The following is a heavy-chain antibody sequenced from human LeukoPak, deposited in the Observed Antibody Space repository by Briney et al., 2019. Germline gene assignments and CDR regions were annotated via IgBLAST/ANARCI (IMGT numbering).Heavy chain of an antibody. CDR3: ARVPGYDKFGRGYFQH. CDR2: SSAYNGNT. V-gene: IGHV1-18*01. CDR1: GYTFTSYG. J-gene: IGHJ1*01. D-gene: IGHD3-22*01. Sequence: ASVKVSCKASGYTFTSYGISWVRQAPGQGLEWMGWSSAYNGNTNYAKKPQGRVTMTTAAATSTAYMALRSLRSDDTAVYYCARVPGYDKFGRGYFQHWGQGTLVTVSS.